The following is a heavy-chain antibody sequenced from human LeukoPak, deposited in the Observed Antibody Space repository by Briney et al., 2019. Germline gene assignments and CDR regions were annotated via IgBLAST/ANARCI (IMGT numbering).Heavy chain of an antibody. CDR3: VKDIGTVGASPFDY. J-gene: IGHJ4*02. CDR1: EFTFSRYA. D-gene: IGHD1-26*01. V-gene: IGHV3-23*01. CDR2: ISGTGGNT. Sequence: GGSLRLSCAASEFTFSRYAMSWVRQAPGKGLEWVSTISGTGGNTYYADSVKGRFTISRDNSKNTMYLQMNSLRAEDTAVYYCVKDIGTVGASPFDYWGQGTLVSVSS.